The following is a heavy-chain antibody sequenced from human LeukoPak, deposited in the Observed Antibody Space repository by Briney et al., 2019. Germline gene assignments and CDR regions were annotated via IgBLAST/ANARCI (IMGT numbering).Heavy chain of an antibody. CDR2: ISSSGSTI. CDR1: GLTFSSYE. V-gene: IGHV3-48*03. J-gene: IGHJ4*02. Sequence: PGGSLRLSCAASGLTFSSYEMNWVRQAPGKGLEWVSYISSSGSTIYYADSVKGRFTISRDNAKNSLYLQMNSLRAEDTAMYYCARSKQGRGYSYGPLFDYWGQGTLVTVSS. D-gene: IGHD5-18*01. CDR3: ARSKQGRGYSYGPLFDY.